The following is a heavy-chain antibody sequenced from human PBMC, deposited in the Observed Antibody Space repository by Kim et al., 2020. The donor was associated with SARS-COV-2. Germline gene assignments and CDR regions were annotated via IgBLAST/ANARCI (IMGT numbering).Heavy chain of an antibody. CDR1: GFTFNNYA. J-gene: IGHJ4*02. CDR3: AKDWFDY. Sequence: GGSLRLSCVASGFTFNNYAMIWVRQAPGKGLEWVSVISGDGNNTEYADSVKGRFTLSRDNAKNTVFLQMSSLRADDTATYYCAKDWFDYWGQGTLVTVSS. V-gene: IGHV3-23*01. CDR2: ISGDGNNT.